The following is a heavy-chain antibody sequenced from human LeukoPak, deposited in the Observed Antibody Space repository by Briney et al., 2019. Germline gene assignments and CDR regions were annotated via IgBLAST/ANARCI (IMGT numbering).Heavy chain of an antibody. Sequence: SETLSLTCTVSGGSISSYYWSWIRQPPGKGLEWIGYIYYSGSTNYNPSLKSRVTISVDTSKNRFSLKLSSVTAADTAVYYCARDSPSTELDYWGQGTLVTVSS. J-gene: IGHJ4*02. CDR2: IYYSGST. V-gene: IGHV4-59*01. CDR3: ARDSPSTELDY. CDR1: GGSISSYY. D-gene: IGHD2-2*01.